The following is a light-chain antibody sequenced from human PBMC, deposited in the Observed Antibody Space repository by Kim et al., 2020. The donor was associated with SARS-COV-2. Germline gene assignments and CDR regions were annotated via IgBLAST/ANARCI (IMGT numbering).Light chain of an antibody. Sequence: QKVTVSCAGSNSNIGNNYVSWYQQLPGTAPKLLIYDNNKRPSGIPDRFSGSKSGTSATLGITGLQTGDEADYYCGTWDSSLSAGRVFGTGTKVTVL. CDR2: DNN. CDR3: GTWDSSLSAGRV. J-gene: IGLJ1*01. V-gene: IGLV1-51*01. CDR1: NSNIGNNY.